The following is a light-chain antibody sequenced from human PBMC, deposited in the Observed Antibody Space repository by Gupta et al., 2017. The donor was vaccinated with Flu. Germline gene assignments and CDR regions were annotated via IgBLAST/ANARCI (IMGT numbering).Light chain of an antibody. CDR1: QSVLYSSNNKNY. CDR3: QQYYGTPIT. CDR2: WAS. Sequence: DIVTNQAPDSPAVSLGETATINCKSSQSVLYSSNNKNYLVWYQQKPGQPPKLLIYWASTRESGVPDRFSGSGSGTDFSLTISSLQAEDVAVYYCQQYYGTPITFGGGTKVEIK. V-gene: IGKV4-1*01. J-gene: IGKJ4*01.